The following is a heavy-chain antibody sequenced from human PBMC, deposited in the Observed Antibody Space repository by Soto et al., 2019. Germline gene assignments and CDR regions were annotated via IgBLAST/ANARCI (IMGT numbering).Heavy chain of an antibody. V-gene: IGHV4-59*01. CDR3: ARDSSSSEDYYGMDV. CDR1: SDSISSYY. J-gene: IGHJ6*02. Sequence: SETLSLTCTVSSDSISSYYWSWIRQPPGKRLEWIGYISYSVSTDYNPSLKSRVTISVDTSKNQFSLKLSSVTAADPAVYYCARDSSSSEDYYGMDVWGQGTTVTVSS. D-gene: IGHD6-6*01. CDR2: ISYSVST.